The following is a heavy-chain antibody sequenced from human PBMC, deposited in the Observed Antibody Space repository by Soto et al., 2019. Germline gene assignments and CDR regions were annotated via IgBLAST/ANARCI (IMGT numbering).Heavy chain of an antibody. V-gene: IGHV3-30-3*01. CDR1: GFTFSSYA. CDR2: ISYDGSNK. D-gene: IGHD1-26*01. CDR3: AKDREMAV. Sequence: GGSLRLSCAASGFTFSSYAMHWVRQAPGKGLEWVAVISYDGSNKYYADSVKGRFTISRDNSKNTLYLQMNSLRAEDTAVYYWAKDREMAVWGQGTPVTV. J-gene: IGHJ6*02.